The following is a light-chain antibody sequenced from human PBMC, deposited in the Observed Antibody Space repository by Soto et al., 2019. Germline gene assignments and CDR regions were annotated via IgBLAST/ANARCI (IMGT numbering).Light chain of an antibody. CDR1: QSVHNY. Sequence: EIVLTQSPPTLSLSPGEGATLSCRASQSVHNYLAWYQQKPGQAPRLLMYDDSNRAAGTPARFRGSGSGTDFTLTISSLEPEDLAVYYCQQRSNWPTFGQGTRLEIK. CDR2: DDS. V-gene: IGKV3-11*01. CDR3: QQRSNWPT. J-gene: IGKJ5*01.